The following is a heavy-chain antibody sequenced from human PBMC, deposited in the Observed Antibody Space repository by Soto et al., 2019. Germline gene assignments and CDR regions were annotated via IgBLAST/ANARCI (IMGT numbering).Heavy chain of an antibody. J-gene: IGHJ6*02. CDR3: ARDKLGYDSSGYYPPSGMDV. D-gene: IGHD3-22*01. V-gene: IGHV1-69*13. CDR1: GGTFSSYA. Sequence: SVKVSCKASGGTFSSYAISWVRQAPGQGLEWMGGIIPIFGTANYAQKFQGRVTITADESTSTAYMELSSLRSEDTTVYYCARDKLGYDSSGYYPPSGMDVWGQGTTVTVSS. CDR2: IIPIFGTA.